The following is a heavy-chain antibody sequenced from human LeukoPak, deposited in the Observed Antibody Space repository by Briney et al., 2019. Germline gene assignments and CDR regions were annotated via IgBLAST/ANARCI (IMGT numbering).Heavy chain of an antibody. Sequence: PGGSLRLSCAASGFTFSSYSMNWVRQAPGKVLEWVSFISTSSSYIHNADSVKGRFTISRDNAENSLYLQMNSLRAEDTAVYYCARAAIAAARIYYYMDVWGKGTTVTVSS. CDR1: GFTFSSYS. CDR3: ARAAIAAARIYYYMDV. V-gene: IGHV3-21*01. J-gene: IGHJ6*03. D-gene: IGHD6-13*01. CDR2: ISTSSSYI.